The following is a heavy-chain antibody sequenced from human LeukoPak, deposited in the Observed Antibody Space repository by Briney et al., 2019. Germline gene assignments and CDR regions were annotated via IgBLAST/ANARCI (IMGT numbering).Heavy chain of an antibody. CDR2: IYYSGST. CDR1: GGSISSYY. J-gene: IGHJ6*03. D-gene: IGHD2-2*01. V-gene: IGHV4-59*01. CDR3: AKVGYCSSTSCFLHYYYYYMDV. Sequence: SETLSLTCTVSGGSISSYYWSWIRQPPGKGLEWIGYIYYSGSTNYNPSLKSRVTISVDTSKNQFSLKLSSVTAADTAVYYCAKVGYCSSTSCFLHYYYYYMDVWGKGTTVTVSS.